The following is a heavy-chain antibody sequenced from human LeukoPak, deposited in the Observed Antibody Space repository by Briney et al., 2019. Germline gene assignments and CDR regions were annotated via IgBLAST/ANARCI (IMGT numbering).Heavy chain of an antibody. V-gene: IGHV3-23*01. J-gene: IGHJ4*02. D-gene: IGHD3-3*01. CDR1: GFTFSSYA. CDR2: ISGSGGST. Sequence: GGSLRLSCAASGFTFSSYAMSWVRQAPGKGLEWVSAISGSGGSTYYADSVKCRFTISRDNSKNTLYLQMNSLRAEDTAVYYCAKSLRFLEWLPPYYFDYWGQGTLVTVSS. CDR3: AKSLRFLEWLPPYYFDY.